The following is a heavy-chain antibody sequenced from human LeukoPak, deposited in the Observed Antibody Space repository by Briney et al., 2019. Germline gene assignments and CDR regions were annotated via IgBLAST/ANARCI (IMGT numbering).Heavy chain of an antibody. CDR3: ARGVYDSSGYSSYFDY. J-gene: IGHJ4*02. CDR1: GFTFSSYD. V-gene: IGHV3-13*05. Sequence: GGSLRLSCAASGFTFSSYDMHWVRQATGKGLEWVSAIGTAGDPYYPGSVKGRFTISRENAKNSLYLQMNSLRAGDTAVYYCARGVYDSSGYSSYFDYWGQGTLVTVSS. CDR2: IGTAGDP. D-gene: IGHD3-22*01.